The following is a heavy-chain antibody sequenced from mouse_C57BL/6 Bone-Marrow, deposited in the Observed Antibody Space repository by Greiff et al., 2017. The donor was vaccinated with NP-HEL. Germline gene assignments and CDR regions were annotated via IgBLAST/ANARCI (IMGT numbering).Heavy chain of an antibody. CDR2: ISSGSSTI. CDR1: GFTFRDYG. Sequence: EVKLVESGGGLVKPGGSLKLSCAASGFTFRDYGMHWVRQAPEKGLEWVAYISSGSSTIYYADKVKGRFTISIDNAKNTLFLQMTSLRSEDTAMYYCARRGYHTYYYAMDYWGQGTSVTVSS. V-gene: IGHV5-17*01. J-gene: IGHJ4*01. D-gene: IGHD3-1*01. CDR3: ARRGYHTYYYAMDY.